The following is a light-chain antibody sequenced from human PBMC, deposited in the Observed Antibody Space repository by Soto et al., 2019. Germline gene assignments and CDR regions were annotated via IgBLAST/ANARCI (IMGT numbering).Light chain of an antibody. Sequence: QSALTQPASVSGSPGQSITISCTGTSSDVGSYNLVSWYQQHPGKVPKLIIYEGSKRPSGVSNRFSGSKSGNTASLTISGLQAEDEADYYCCSYAGSSSVVFGGGTKVTVL. J-gene: IGLJ2*01. CDR1: SSDVGSYNL. V-gene: IGLV2-23*01. CDR2: EGS. CDR3: CSYAGSSSVV.